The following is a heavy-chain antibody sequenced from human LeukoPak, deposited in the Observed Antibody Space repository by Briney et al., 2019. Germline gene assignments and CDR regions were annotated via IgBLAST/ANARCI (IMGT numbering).Heavy chain of an antibody. J-gene: IGHJ5*01. CDR2: IHYTGST. CDR1: GASISGYY. D-gene: IGHD6-19*01. V-gene: IGHV4-59*01. Sequence: SETLSLTCSVSGASISGYYGRWIRQPPGKGLEWVGYIHYTGSTNYNASLKGRVPMSLDTSKNQFSLNLNSVTAADTAVHYCARQPVAPDSSGHGNLVTVSS. CDR3: ARQPVAPDS.